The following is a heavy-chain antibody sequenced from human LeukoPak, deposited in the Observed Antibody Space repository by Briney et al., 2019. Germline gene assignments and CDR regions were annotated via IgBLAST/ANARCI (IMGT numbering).Heavy chain of an antibody. CDR1: GFTFSSYA. J-gene: IGHJ5*02. Sequence: GGSLRLSCAASGFTFSSYAMSWVRQAPGKGLEWVSAISVSGGDTYYADSVKGRFTISRDDAKNSLYLQMNSLRAEDTALYYCARDTIGYIIDPWGQGTLVTVSS. CDR2: ISVSGGDT. V-gene: IGHV3-23*01. D-gene: IGHD5-18*01. CDR3: ARDTIGYIIDP.